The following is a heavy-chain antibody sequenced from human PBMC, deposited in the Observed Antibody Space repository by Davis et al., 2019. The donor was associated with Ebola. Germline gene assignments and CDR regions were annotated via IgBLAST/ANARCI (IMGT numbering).Heavy chain of an antibody. D-gene: IGHD3-3*01. CDR3: ARGNYDFWSGISWDYYYGMDV. CDR2: INPNSGGT. CDR1: GYTFTSYG. Sequence: AASVKVSCKASGYTFTSYGISWVRQAPGQGLEWMGWINPNSGGTNYAQKFQGWVTMTRDTSISTAYMELSRLRSDDTAVYYCARGNYDFWSGISWDYYYGMDVWGQGTTVTVSS. J-gene: IGHJ6*02. V-gene: IGHV1-2*04.